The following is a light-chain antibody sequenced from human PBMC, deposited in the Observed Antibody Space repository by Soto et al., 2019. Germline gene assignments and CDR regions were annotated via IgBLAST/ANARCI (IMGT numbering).Light chain of an antibody. CDR1: QSISNW. CDR2: KAS. J-gene: IGKJ2*01. V-gene: IGKV1-5*03. Sequence: DIQMTQSPSTLSASVGDRVTITCRASQSISNWLAWYQQKPGQAPQLLIHKASTLESGVPSRFSGSGSGTAFSTTTSSLQPHDFAASYCQQYDNFPYTFGQGTKVEIK. CDR3: QQYDNFPYT.